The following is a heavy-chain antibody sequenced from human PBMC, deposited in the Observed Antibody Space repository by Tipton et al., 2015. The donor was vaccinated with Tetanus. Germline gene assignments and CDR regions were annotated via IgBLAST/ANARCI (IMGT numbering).Heavy chain of an antibody. D-gene: IGHD2-21*02. Sequence: SLRLSCAASGFTFSSYAMSWVRQAPGKGLEWVSAISGSGGSTYYADSVKGLFTISRDNSKNTLYLQMNSLRAEDTAVYYCAKTIGVGTAESSFDIGGQGKMVTVSS. J-gene: IGHJ3*02. V-gene: IGHV3-23*01. CDR3: AKTIGVGTAESSFDI. CDR2: ISGSGGST. CDR1: GFTFSSYA.